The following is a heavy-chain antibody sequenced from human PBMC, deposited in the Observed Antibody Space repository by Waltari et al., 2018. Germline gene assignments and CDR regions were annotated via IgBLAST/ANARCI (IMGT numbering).Heavy chain of an antibody. CDR3: ARGNKLLPSKSFDY. J-gene: IGHJ4*02. CDR2: INHLGST. CDR1: GGSFSGYY. Sequence: QVQLQQWGAGLLKPSETLSLTCAVYGGSFSGYYWSWTHTPPGKGLAWIGEINHLGSTNYNPALKSRVTISVDTSKNQFSLKLSSVTAADTAVYYCARGNKLLPSKSFDYWGQGTLVTVSS. D-gene: IGHD1-1*01. V-gene: IGHV4-34*01.